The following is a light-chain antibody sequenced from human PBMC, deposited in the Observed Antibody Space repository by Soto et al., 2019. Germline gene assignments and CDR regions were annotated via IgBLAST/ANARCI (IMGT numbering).Light chain of an antibody. Sequence: QSALTQPASVTGSRGQSITISCTGTSSDFGGYNFVSWYQHRPGKAPKLMIYAVSNRPSGVSNRFSGSKSGNTASLTISGIQAEDEADYYCGSYTSYSTYVFAKGTKVTVL. CDR2: AVS. CDR1: SSDFGGYNF. J-gene: IGLJ1*01. CDR3: GSYTSYSTYV. V-gene: IGLV2-14*01.